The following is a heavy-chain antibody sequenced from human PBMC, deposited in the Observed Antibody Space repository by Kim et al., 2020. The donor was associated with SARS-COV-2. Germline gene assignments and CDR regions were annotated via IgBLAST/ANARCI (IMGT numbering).Heavy chain of an antibody. J-gene: IGHJ5*02. D-gene: IGHD2-2*01. V-gene: IGHV6-1*01. Sequence: KDYAVSVNSRITINPDTAKNQFSLQLNSVTPEDTAVYYCAREPAAIWFDPWGQGTLVTVSS. CDR2: K. CDR3: AREPAAIWFDP.